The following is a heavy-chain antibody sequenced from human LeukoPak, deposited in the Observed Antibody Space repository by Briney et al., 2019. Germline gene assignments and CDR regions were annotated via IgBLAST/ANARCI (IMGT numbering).Heavy chain of an antibody. CDR2: ISISGGSA. CDR1: GFTFSTYA. V-gene: IGHV3-23*01. CDR3: AKDRDLLFAHCWFDL. D-gene: IGHD3-10*01. Sequence: GGSLRISCAASGFTFSTYAMSWVRQAPGKGLEWVSGISISGGSAYYADSVKGRFTISRDNSKNTLYLQMNRLRAEDTAVYYCAKDRDLLFAHCWFDLWGQGILVTVSS. J-gene: IGHJ5*02.